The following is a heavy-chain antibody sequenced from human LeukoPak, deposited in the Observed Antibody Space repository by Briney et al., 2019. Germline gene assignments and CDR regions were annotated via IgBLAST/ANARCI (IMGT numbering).Heavy chain of an antibody. CDR1: GGSISSYY. V-gene: IGHV4-59*01. Sequence: SETLSLTCTVSGGSISSYYWSWIRQPPGKGLEWIGYIYYSGSTNYNPSLKSRVTISVDTSKNQFSLKLSPVTAADTAVYYCARDPIAVAGNGFDPWGQGTLVTVSS. CDR2: IYYSGST. CDR3: ARDPIAVAGNGFDP. J-gene: IGHJ5*02. D-gene: IGHD6-19*01.